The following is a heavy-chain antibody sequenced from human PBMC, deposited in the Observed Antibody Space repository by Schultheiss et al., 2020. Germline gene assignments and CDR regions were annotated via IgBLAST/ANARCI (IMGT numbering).Heavy chain of an antibody. Sequence: SETLSLTCTVSGGSISSYYWSWIRQPPGKGLEWIGYIYYSGSTNYNPSLKSRVTMSVDTSKNQFSLKLSSVTAADTAVYYCATRSSSSSGGWFDPWGQGTLVTVSS. CDR2: IYYSGST. D-gene: IGHD6-6*01. V-gene: IGHV4-59*08. J-gene: IGHJ5*02. CDR1: GGSISSYY. CDR3: ATRSSSSSGGWFDP.